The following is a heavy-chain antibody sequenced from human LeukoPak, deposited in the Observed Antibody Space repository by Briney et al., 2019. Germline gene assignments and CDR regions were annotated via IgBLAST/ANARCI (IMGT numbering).Heavy chain of an antibody. Sequence: GGSLRLSCAASGFTFSSYAMSWVRQAPGKGLEWVSAISGSGGSTYYADSVKGRFTISRDNSKNTLYLQMNSLRAEDTAVYYCGSAITIIVVGQARGVFDIGAQGKRVTV. CDR3: GSAITIIVVGQARGVFDI. J-gene: IGHJ3*02. D-gene: IGHD3-22*01. CDR1: GFTFSSYA. V-gene: IGHV3-23*01. CDR2: ISGSGGST.